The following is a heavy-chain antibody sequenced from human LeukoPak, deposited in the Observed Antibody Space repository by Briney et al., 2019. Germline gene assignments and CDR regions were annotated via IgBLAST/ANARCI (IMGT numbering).Heavy chain of an antibody. CDR3: ARDGGPRSYYYYYGMDV. D-gene: IGHD1-14*01. CDR1: GFTFSSYS. V-gene: IGHV3-21*01. J-gene: IGHJ6*02. Sequence: GGSLRLSCAASGFTFSSYSMNWVRQAPGKGLEWVSSISGSSSYIYYADSVKGRFTISRDNAKNSLYLQMNSLRAEDTAAYYCARDGGPRSYYYYYGMDVWGQGTTVTVSS. CDR2: ISGSSSYI.